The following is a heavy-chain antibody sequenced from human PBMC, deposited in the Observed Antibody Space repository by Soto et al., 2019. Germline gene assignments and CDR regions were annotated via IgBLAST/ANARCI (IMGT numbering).Heavy chain of an antibody. CDR3: ARQIYDSDTGPNFQYYFDS. D-gene: IGHD3-22*01. CDR2: IDPSDSQT. Sequence: PVESLEISCKGSGYGFAGYWITWVRQKPGKGLEWMGRIDPSDSQTYYSPSFRGHVTISATKSITTVFLQWSSLRASDTAMYYCARQIYDSDTGPNFQYYFDSWGQGTPVTVSS. CDR1: GYGFAGYW. V-gene: IGHV5-10-1*01. J-gene: IGHJ4*02.